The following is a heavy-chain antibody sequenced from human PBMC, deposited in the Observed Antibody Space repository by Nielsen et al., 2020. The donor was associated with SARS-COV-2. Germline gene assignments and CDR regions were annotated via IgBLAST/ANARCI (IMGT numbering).Heavy chain of an antibody. V-gene: IGHV1-69*05. CDR3: ASEGRLGYCSSTSCDTNAFDI. CDR2: IIPIFGTA. J-gene: IGHJ3*02. D-gene: IGHD2-2*02. Sequence: WVRQAPGQGLEWMGGIIPIFGTASYAQKFQGRVTMTRDTSTSTVYMELSSLRSEDTAVYYCASEGRLGYCSSTSCDTNAFDIWGQGTMVTVSS.